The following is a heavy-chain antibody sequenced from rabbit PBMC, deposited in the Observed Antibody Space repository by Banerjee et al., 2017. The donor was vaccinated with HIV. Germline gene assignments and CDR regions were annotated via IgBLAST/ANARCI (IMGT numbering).Heavy chain of an antibody. Sequence: QEQLVEYGGDLVKPEGSLTLTCTASGFSLSNKYYMCWVRQAPGKGPEWIACIYIGSSGNTYYASWAKGRFTISKTSSTTVTLQMTSLTAADTATYFCAREGSVWDLWGPGTLVTVS. V-gene: IGHV1S45*01. D-gene: IGHD4-1*01. CDR2: IYIGSSGNT. J-gene: IGHJ4*01. CDR1: GFSLSNKYY. CDR3: AREGSVWDL.